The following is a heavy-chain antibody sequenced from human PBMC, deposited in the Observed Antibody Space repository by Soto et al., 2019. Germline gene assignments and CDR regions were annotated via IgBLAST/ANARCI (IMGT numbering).Heavy chain of an antibody. CDR2: ISYDGSNK. J-gene: IGHJ5*02. V-gene: IGHV3-30-3*01. CDR1: GFTFSSYA. CDR3: ASPGGDYFLNWFDP. D-gene: IGHD2-21*02. Sequence: AGGSLRLACAASGFTFSSYAIHWVRQAPGKGLEWVAVISYDGSNKYYADSVKGRFTISRDNSKNTLYLQMSSLRAEDTAVYYCASPGGDYFLNWFDPWGQGTLVTVSS.